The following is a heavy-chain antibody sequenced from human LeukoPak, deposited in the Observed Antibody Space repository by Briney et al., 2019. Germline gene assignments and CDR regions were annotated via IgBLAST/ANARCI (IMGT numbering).Heavy chain of an antibody. CDR3: ARDLAGVFVHPRTIWFDP. J-gene: IGHJ5*02. D-gene: IGHD6-6*01. V-gene: IGHV3-15*01. Sequence: GGSLRLSCAASGFTFSNAWMSWVRQAPGKGLEWVGRIKSKTDGGTTDYAAPVKGRFTISRDDSKNTLYLQMNSLRAEDTAVYYCARDLAGVFVHPRTIWFDPWGQGTLVTVSS. CDR2: IKSKTDGGTT. CDR1: GFTFSNAW.